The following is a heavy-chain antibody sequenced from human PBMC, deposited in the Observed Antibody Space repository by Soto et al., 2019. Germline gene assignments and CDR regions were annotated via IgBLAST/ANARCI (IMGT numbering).Heavy chain of an antibody. J-gene: IGHJ6*02. V-gene: IGHV3-21*01. CDR3: ARSYYYYDMDV. D-gene: IGHD3-16*01. CDR1: GFTFSSHN. CDR2: ISSNSRYI. Sequence: EVQLVESGGGLVKPGGSLRLSCAASGFTFSSHNMNWVRQAPGKGLEWVSSISSNSRYIYYADSVKGRFTISRDNAKNSLFLQMNSLRAEDTAVYSCARSYYYYDMDVWGQGTTVTVSS.